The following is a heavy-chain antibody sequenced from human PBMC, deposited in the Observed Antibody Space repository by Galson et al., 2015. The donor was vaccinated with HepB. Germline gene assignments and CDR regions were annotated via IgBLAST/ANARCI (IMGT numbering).Heavy chain of an antibody. Sequence: SLRLSCAASGFTFSSYAMSWVRQAPGKGLEWVSAISGSGGSTYYADSVKGRFTISRDNSKNTLYLQMNSLRAEDTAVYYCAKSLPSYVLWFGDATDYWGQGTLVTVSS. J-gene: IGHJ4*02. CDR3: AKSLPSYVLWFGDATDY. CDR1: GFTFSSYA. V-gene: IGHV3-23*01. D-gene: IGHD3-10*01. CDR2: ISGSGGST.